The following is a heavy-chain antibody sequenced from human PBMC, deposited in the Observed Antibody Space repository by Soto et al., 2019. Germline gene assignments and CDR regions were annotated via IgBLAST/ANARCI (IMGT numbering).Heavy chain of an antibody. V-gene: IGHV3-23*01. CDR2: ISNSGGST. J-gene: IGHJ4*02. D-gene: IGHD6-19*01. CDR1: GFTFSSDA. CDR3: AKDAYNSGWYYFDY. Sequence: EVQLLESGGGLVQPGGSLRLSCAASGFTFSSDAMSWVRQAPGKGLEWVSGISNSGGSTSYADSVKGRFIISRDNSKNTLYLQMDSLRAEDTALYYCAKDAYNSGWYYFDYWGQGTLVTVSS.